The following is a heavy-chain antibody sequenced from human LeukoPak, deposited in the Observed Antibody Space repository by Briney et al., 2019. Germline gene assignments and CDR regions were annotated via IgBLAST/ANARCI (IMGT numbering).Heavy chain of an antibody. D-gene: IGHD2-15*01. Sequence: GRSLRLSCAASGFTFDDYAMHWVRQAPGKGLEWVSGISWNSGSIGYADSVKGRFTISRDNAKNSLYLQMNSLRAEDTAVYYCARDFGYGCSGGSCYIFDYWGQGTLVTVSS. CDR3: ARDFGYGCSGGSCYIFDY. V-gene: IGHV3-9*01. CDR1: GFTFDDYA. CDR2: ISWNSGSI. J-gene: IGHJ4*02.